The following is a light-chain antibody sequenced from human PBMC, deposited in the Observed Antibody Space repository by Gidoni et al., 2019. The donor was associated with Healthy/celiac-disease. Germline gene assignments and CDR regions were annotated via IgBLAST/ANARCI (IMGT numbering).Light chain of an antibody. J-gene: IGLJ2*01. CDR3: QVWDSSSDHLVV. CDR1: NIGSKS. Sequence: SVLLHPPSLSVAHGQTARIPGGGNNIGSKSVNWYQQKPGQAPVLVVYDDSDRPSGIPERFSGSNSGNTATLTISRVEAGDEADYYCQVWDSSSDHLVVFGGGTKLTVL. CDR2: DDS. V-gene: IGLV3-21*02.